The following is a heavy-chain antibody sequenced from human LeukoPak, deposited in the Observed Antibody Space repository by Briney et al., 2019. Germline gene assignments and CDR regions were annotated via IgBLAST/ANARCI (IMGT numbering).Heavy chain of an antibody. CDR2: ISGSGGST. CDR1: GFTFSSYA. D-gene: IGHD3-22*01. V-gene: IGHV3-23*01. Sequence: PGGSLRLSCAASGFTFSSYAMSWVRQAPGKGLEWVSAISGSGGSTYYADYVKGRFTISGDNSKNTLYLQMNSLRAEDTAVYYCAKAPPLFYYDSSGYSNWGQGTLVTVSS. J-gene: IGHJ4*02. CDR3: AKAPPLFYYDSSGYSN.